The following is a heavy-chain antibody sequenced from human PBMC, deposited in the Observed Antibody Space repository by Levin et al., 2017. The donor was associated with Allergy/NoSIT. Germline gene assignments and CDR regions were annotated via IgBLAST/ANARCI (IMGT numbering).Heavy chain of an antibody. CDR1: GFTFSSYS. CDR3: ARGDRNFDWLFYFEN. D-gene: IGHD3-9*01. Sequence: GGSLRLSCAASGFTFSSYSMNWVRQAPGKGLEWVSYISSSSTIIYYADSVKGRFTISRDNAKNSLYLQMNSLRAEDTAVYYCARGDRNFDWLFYFENWGQGTLVTVSS. J-gene: IGHJ4*02. CDR2: ISSSSTII. V-gene: IGHV3-48*01.